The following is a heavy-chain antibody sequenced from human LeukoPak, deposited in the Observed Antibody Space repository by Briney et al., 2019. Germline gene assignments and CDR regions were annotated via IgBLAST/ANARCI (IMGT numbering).Heavy chain of an antibody. Sequence: PGGSLRLSCAASGSTFSSYGMHWVRQAPGKGLKWVAVISYDGSNKYYADSVKGRFTISRDNSKNTLYLQMNGLRAEDTAVYYCARDNLRPYYYGSGSPHWYFDLWGRGTLVTVSS. D-gene: IGHD3-10*01. CDR3: ARDNLRPYYYGSGSPHWYFDL. CDR2: ISYDGSNK. V-gene: IGHV3-30*03. CDR1: GSTFSSYG. J-gene: IGHJ2*01.